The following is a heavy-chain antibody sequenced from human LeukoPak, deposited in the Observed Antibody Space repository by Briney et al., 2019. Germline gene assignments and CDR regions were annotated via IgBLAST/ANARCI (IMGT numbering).Heavy chain of an antibody. CDR1: KFTFSNYA. Sequence: GGSLRLSCTASKFTFSNYAMSWVRQAPGKGLEWVSVISGSGVNTYYADSVKGRFTISRDNSKNTVSLQMNSLRGEDTAVYYCAKDVRVGGGGMDVWGQGTPVTVSS. V-gene: IGHV3-23*01. D-gene: IGHD1-26*01. CDR2: ISGSGVNT. CDR3: AKDVRVGGGGMDV. J-gene: IGHJ6*02.